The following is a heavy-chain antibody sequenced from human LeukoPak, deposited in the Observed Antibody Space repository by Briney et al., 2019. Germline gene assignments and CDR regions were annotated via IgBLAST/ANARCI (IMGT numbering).Heavy chain of an antibody. V-gene: IGHV1-69*05. Sequence: SVEVSCKASGGTFSSHAIAWVRQAPGQGPEWMGGIIPISGTANYAQKFQGRVTITTDESTSTAYMELSSLTSDDTAVYNCARGLQYQLLKALGYYYMDVWGEGTTVTVSS. CDR1: GGTFSSHA. D-gene: IGHD2-2*01. CDR3: ARGLQYQLLKALGYYYMDV. CDR2: IIPISGTA. J-gene: IGHJ6*03.